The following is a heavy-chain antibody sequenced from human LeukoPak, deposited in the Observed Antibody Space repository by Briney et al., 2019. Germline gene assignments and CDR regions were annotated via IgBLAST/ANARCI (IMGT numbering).Heavy chain of an antibody. V-gene: IGHV4-34*01. Sequence: SETLSLTCAIYGGSFSGYYWNWIRQSPGKGLEWIGEINHSGSTNYNPSLKGRVTISVDTSKNQFSLKLSSMTAADTAVYYCARFPCSGDSCYFGIRAFDVWGQGTMVTVSS. CDR2: INHSGST. J-gene: IGHJ3*01. CDR3: ARFPCSGDSCYFGIRAFDV. CDR1: GGSFSGYY. D-gene: IGHD2-15*01.